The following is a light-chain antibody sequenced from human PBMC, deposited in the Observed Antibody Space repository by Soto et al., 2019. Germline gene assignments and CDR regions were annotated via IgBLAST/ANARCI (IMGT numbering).Light chain of an antibody. CDR2: GAS. Sequence: EIVLTQSPGTLSLSPGERATLSCRASQSVSSSYLAGYQQKPGQAPRLLIYGASSRATGIPERFSGSGSGTDFTLTISRLEPEDFAVYYCQQYGSSPPLFTFGPGTKVDIK. J-gene: IGKJ3*01. CDR1: QSVSSSY. V-gene: IGKV3-20*01. CDR3: QQYGSSPPLFT.